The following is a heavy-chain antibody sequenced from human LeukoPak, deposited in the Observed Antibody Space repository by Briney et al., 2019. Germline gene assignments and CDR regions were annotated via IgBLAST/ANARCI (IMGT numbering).Heavy chain of an antibody. V-gene: IGHV3-7*01. J-gene: IGHJ4*02. Sequence: GGSLRLSCAASGFTFSGYWMSWVRQAPGKGLEWVATVKQDASEKTYVDSVEGRFTSSRDNAKSSLFLQMDSLRAEDTAVYYCARFGMDAAIDYWGQGTLVTVSS. CDR2: VKQDASEK. D-gene: IGHD2-15*01. CDR3: ARFGMDAAIDY. CDR1: GFTFSGYW.